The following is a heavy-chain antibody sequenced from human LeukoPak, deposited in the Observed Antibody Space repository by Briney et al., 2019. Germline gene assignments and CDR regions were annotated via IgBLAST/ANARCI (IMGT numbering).Heavy chain of an antibody. CDR2: IWYDGSNK. J-gene: IGHJ4*02. CDR3: ARDNYGGNGFDY. D-gene: IGHD4-17*01. CDR1: GFTFSSYG. V-gene: IGHV3-33*01. Sequence: GGSLRLSCAASGFTFSSYGMHWVRQAPGKGLEWVAVIWYDGSNKYYADSVKGRFTISRDNSKNTLYLQMNSLRAEDTAVYYCARDNYGGNGFDYWGQGTLVTVSS.